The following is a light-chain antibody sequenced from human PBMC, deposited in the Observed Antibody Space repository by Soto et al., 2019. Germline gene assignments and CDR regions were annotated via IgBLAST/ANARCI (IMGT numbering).Light chain of an antibody. CDR1: QNIASN. CDR2: GAS. Sequence: EIVMTQSPATLSVSPGERATLSCRASQNIASNLAWYQQKPGQAPKLLIYGASTRAAGIPARFSGSGSGTGFTLTISSLQSEDFAVYYCQQYHHWPLTFGEGTKVEIK. V-gene: IGKV3-15*01. J-gene: IGKJ4*01. CDR3: QQYHHWPLT.